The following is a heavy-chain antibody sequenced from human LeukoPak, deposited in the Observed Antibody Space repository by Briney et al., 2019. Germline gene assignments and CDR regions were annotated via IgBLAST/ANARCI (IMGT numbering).Heavy chain of an antibody. CDR3: ANLGYCSGVGCSLMDY. D-gene: IGHD2-15*01. V-gene: IGHV3-30-3*01. J-gene: IGHJ4*02. CDR1: GFTFSSYA. Sequence: GGSLRLSCAASGFTFSSYAMHWVRQAPGKGLEWVAVISYGGSNKYYADSVKGRLTISRDNSKNTLYLQMNSLRAEDTAVYYCANLGYCSGVGCSLMDYWGQGTLVTVSS. CDR2: ISYGGSNK.